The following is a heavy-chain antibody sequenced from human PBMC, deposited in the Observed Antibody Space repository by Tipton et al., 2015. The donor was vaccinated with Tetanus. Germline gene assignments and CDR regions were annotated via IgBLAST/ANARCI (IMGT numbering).Heavy chain of an antibody. V-gene: IGHV4-59*07. D-gene: IGHD4-17*01. CDR3: ARPSTTVTPRAFDV. J-gene: IGHJ3*01. Sequence: TLSLICTVSGGSMNSYYWSWIRQPPGKGLEWIGYIYYTGSTNYNPSLKSGVTISLDTSKNQFSLKLTSVSAADTAVYYCARPSTTVTPRAFDVWGQGTMVTVSS. CDR2: IYYTGST. CDR1: GGSMNSYY.